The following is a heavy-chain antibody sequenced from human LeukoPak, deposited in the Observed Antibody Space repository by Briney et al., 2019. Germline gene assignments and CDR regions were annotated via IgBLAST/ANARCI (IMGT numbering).Heavy chain of an antibody. CDR3: HGGGYAGLLFDY. J-gene: IGHJ4*02. D-gene: IGHD5-12*01. CDR1: GHSINSYY. Sequence: PSETLSLTCTVSGHSINSYYWSWIRQPPGKGLEWIGYIYYSGSTTYNPSLKSRVTMSVDKSKNQFSLKLSSVTAADTAVYYCHGGGYAGLLFDYWGQGTLVTVFS. CDR2: IYYSGST. V-gene: IGHV4-59*12.